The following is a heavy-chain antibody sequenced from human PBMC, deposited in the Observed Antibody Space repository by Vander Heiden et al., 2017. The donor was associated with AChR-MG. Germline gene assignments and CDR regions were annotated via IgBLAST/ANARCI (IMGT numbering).Heavy chain of an antibody. V-gene: IGHV4-38-2*01. D-gene: IGHD2-8*02. CDR3: ARASLDSCTGGSCYSDAFDL. CDR1: GYSLNRGFY. Sequence: QVQLQESGPGLVKPSETLSLPCAVSGYSLNRGFYWGWIRQPPGKGLEWIGSIFHNEKTYYRPSLKSRVTLSLDTSKNHFALKLTSVSASDTAVYFCARASLDSCTGGSCYSDAFDLWGQGTMVTVSS. J-gene: IGHJ3*01. CDR2: IFHNEKT.